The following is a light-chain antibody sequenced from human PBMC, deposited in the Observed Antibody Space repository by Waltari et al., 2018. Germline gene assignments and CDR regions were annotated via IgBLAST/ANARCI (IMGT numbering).Light chain of an antibody. CDR2: SNN. J-gene: IGLJ3*02. Sequence: QSVLTQPPSASGTPGQRVTISCSGSSSNIGSNNVAWYEQFPGMAPRLLIYSNNERPSGVPDRFSGSKSGSSASLTISGLHFEDEADYYCATWDDSLNGRVFGGGTKLTVL. V-gene: IGLV1-44*01. CDR1: SSNIGSNN. CDR3: ATWDDSLNGRV.